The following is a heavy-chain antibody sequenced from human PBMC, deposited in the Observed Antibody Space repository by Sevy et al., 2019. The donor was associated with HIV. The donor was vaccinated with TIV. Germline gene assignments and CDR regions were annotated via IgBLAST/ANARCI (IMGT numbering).Heavy chain of an antibody. CDR3: ATGDTAMITDLDY. Sequence: GGSLRLSCGASGFIFSNNAMNWVRQAPGKGPEWVSGVKRGGSTYYADTVKGRFTISRDNSKNMLFLQMSSLQAEDTAIYYCATGDTAMITDLDYWGLGTLVTVSS. D-gene: IGHD5-18*01. CDR1: GFIFSNNA. J-gene: IGHJ4*02. CDR2: VKRGGST. V-gene: IGHV3-53*01.